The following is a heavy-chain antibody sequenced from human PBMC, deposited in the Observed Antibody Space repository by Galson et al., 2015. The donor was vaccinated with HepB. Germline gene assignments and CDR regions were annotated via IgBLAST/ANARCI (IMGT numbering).Heavy chain of an antibody. CDR2: IIPILGIA. V-gene: IGHV1-69*04. J-gene: IGHJ4*02. D-gene: IGHD3-10*01. Sequence: SVKVSCKASGGTFSSYAISWVRQAPGQGLEWMGRIIPILGIANYAQKFQGRVTITADKSTSTAYMELSSLRSEDTAVYYCARDQQGSGSSNYWGQGTLVTVSS. CDR1: GGTFSSYA. CDR3: ARDQQGSGSSNY.